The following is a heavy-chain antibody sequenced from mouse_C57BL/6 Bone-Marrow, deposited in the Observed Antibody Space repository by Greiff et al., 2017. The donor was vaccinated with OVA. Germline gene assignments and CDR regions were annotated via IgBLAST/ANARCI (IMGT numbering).Heavy chain of an antibody. CDR2: IWTGGGT. V-gene: IGHV2-9-1*01. CDR1: GFSLTSYA. Sequence: ESGPGLLAPSQSLSITCTFSGFSLTSYAISLVRQPPGKGLEWLGVIWTGGGTDYNSAPKSRRSISKDNAKSQALLKMNSLQTDDTARYYCARNGGVWGYFDVWGTGTTVTVSS. D-gene: IGHD2-10*02. CDR3: ARNGGVWGYFDV. J-gene: IGHJ1*03.